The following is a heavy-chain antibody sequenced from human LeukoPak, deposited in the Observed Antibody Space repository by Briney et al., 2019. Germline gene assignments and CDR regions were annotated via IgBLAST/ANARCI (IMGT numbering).Heavy chain of an antibody. CDR3: ARDATPGGLYDFWSGYYVPFDY. Sequence: GGSLRLSCAASGFTFSSYAMHWVRQAPGKGLEWVAVISYDGSNKYYADSVKGRFTISRDNSKNTLYLQMTSLRVEDTAVYYCARDATPGGLYDFWSGYYVPFDYWGQGTLVTVSS. V-gene: IGHV3-30-3*01. CDR2: ISYDGSNK. CDR1: GFTFSSYA. J-gene: IGHJ4*02. D-gene: IGHD3-3*01.